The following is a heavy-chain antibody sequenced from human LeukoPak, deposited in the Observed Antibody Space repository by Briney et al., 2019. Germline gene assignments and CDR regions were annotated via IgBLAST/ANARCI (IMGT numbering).Heavy chain of an antibody. J-gene: IGHJ3*02. Sequence: PGASVKVSCTASGYTFTSYGISWVRQAPGQGLEWMGGIIPIFGTANYAQKFQGRVTITADKSTSTAYMELSSLRSEDTAVYYCARDKQDVGATAFDIWGQGTMVTVSS. CDR2: IIPIFGTA. V-gene: IGHV1-69*06. CDR3: ARDKQDVGATAFDI. CDR1: GYTFTSYG. D-gene: IGHD1-26*01.